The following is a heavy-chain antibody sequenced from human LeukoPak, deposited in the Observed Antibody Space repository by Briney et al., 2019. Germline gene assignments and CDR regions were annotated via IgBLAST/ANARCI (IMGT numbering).Heavy chain of an antibody. Sequence: GGSLRLSCAVSGFTFSSYAMSWVRQASGKGLEWVSSISGSGGGTYYADSVKGRFTSSRDNSKNTLYLQMNSLRAEDTALYYCAKAREGNSDWYFDYWGQGTLVTVSS. CDR3: AKAREGNSDWYFDY. D-gene: IGHD6-19*01. V-gene: IGHV3-23*01. CDR2: ISGSGGGT. J-gene: IGHJ4*02. CDR1: GFTFSSYA.